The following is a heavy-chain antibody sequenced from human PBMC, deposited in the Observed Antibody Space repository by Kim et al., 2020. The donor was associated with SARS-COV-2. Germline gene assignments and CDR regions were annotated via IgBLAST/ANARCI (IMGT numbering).Heavy chain of an antibody. J-gene: IGHJ2*01. Sequence: DSVKGRFTISRDNSKNTLYLQMNSLRAEDTAVYYCAKVLANIAVNWYFDLWGRGTLVTVSS. D-gene: IGHD6-19*01. V-gene: IGHV3-23*01. CDR3: AKVLANIAVNWYFDL.